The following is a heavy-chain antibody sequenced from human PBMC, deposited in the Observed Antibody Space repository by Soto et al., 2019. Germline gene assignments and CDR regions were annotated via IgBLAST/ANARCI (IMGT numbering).Heavy chain of an antibody. D-gene: IGHD6-13*01. Sequence: LRLSCAASGFTFSSYGMHWVRQAPGKGLEWVAVIWYDGSNKYYADSVKGRFTISRDNSKNTLYLQMNSLRAEDTAVYYCARELAAAGHYYYYYYGTDVWGQGTTVTVSS. J-gene: IGHJ6*02. CDR1: GFTFSSYG. V-gene: IGHV3-33*01. CDR2: IWYDGSNK. CDR3: ARELAAAGHYYYYYYGTDV.